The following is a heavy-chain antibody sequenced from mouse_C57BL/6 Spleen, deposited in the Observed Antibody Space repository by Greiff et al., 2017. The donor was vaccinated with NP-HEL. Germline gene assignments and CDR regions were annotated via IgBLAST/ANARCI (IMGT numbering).Heavy chain of an antibody. V-gene: IGHV14-3*01. J-gene: IGHJ1*03. CDR2: IDPANGNT. D-gene: IGHD1-1*01. CDR1: GFNIKNTY. Sequence: EVQLQQSVAELVRPGASVKLSCTASGFNIKNTYMHWVKQRPEQGLEWIGRIDPANGNTKYAPKFQGKATITADTSSNTAYLQLSSLTSEDTAIYYCATLDYYGSSSYGYFDVWGTGTTVTVSA. CDR3: ATLDYYGSSSYGYFDV.